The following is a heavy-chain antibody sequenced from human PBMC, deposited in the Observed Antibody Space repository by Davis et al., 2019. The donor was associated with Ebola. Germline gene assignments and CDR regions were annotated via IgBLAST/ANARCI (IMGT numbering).Heavy chain of an antibody. D-gene: IGHD1-26*01. CDR2: ISGSGGST. Sequence: GESLKISCAASGFTFSSYAMSWVRQAPGKGLEWVSAISGSGGSTYYADSVKGRFTISRDNSKNTLYLQMNSLRAEDTAVYYCAKFKQWELPGAWEYWGQGTLVTVSS. J-gene: IGHJ4*02. CDR3: AKFKQWELPGAWEY. V-gene: IGHV3-23*01. CDR1: GFTFSSYA.